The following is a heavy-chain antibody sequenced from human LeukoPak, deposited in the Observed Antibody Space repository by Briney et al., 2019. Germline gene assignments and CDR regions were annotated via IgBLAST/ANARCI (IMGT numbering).Heavy chain of an antibody. CDR1: GGSISPYF. J-gene: IGHJ5*02. D-gene: IGHD2-15*01. V-gene: IGHV4-59*01. Sequence: SETLSLTCTVSGGSISPYFWSWIRQPPGRGLEWIGYIYYSGSTTYNPSFKTRVTISVDTSNNQFSLRLTSVTAADTAVYYCARDVGYCSGGSCYYGWFDPWGQGTLVTVSS. CDR3: ARDVGYCSGGSCYYGWFDP. CDR2: IYYSGST.